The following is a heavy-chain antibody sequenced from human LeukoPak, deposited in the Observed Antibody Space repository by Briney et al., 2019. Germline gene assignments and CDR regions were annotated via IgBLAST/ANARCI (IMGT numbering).Heavy chain of an antibody. CDR2: INHSGST. V-gene: IGHV4-34*01. Sequence: GSLRLSCAASGFTFSTYTMNWVRQAPGKGLEWIGEINHSGSTNYNPSLKSRVTISVDTAKNHFSLNLSSVTAADTAVYYCARSDGYGLVGIWGQGTMVTVSS. D-gene: IGHD3-10*01. CDR1: GFTFSTYT. CDR3: ARSDGYGLVGI. J-gene: IGHJ3*02.